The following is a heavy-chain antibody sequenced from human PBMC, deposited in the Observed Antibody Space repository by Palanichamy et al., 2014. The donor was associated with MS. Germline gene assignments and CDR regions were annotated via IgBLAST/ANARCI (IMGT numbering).Heavy chain of an antibody. CDR3: ARQGRQPGRTTGEFGS. CDR2: TCYVGNT. J-gene: IGHJ4*02. V-gene: IGHV4-39*01. D-gene: IGHD4-17*01. Sequence: WGWVRQPPGKGLEWIGSTCYVGNTYYNPSLKTRVTISIDTSKSQFSLDLNSVTAADTALYYCARQGRQPGRTTGEFGSWGQGTLVTVSS.